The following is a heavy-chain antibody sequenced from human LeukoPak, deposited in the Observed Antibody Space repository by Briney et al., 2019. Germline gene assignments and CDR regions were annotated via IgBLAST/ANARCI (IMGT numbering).Heavy chain of an antibody. CDR3: AKYYYDSSGDL. CDR2: IWYDGSKK. Sequence: GGSVRLSCAASGCTFSNCGMHWVRQAPGKGLEWVAIIWYDGSKKYYADSVKGRFSIYRDDSQNTLFLQMNSLRVEDTSVYYCAKYYYDSSGDLWGQGTLVTVAP. CDR1: GCTFSNCG. D-gene: IGHD3-22*01. J-gene: IGHJ5*02. V-gene: IGHV3-33*06.